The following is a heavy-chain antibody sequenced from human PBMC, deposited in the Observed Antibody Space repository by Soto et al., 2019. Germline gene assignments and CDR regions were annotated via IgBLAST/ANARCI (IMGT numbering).Heavy chain of an antibody. D-gene: IGHD3-10*01. J-gene: IGHJ5*02. CDR3: ARDYYGSGSYYNGPGFDP. CDR1: GFTFSSYG. CDR2: IWYDGSNK. Sequence: GGSLRLSCAASGFTFSSYGMHWVRQAPGKGLEWVAVIWYDGSNKYYADSVKGRFTISRDNSKNTLYLQMNSLRAEDTAVYYCARDYYGSGSYYNGPGFDPWGQGTLVTVSS. V-gene: IGHV3-33*01.